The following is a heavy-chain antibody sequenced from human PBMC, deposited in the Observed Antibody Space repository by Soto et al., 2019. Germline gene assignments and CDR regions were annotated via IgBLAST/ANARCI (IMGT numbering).Heavy chain of an antibody. CDR2: INSDGSST. D-gene: IGHD5-18*01. Sequence: GGSLRLSCAASGFTFSSYWMHWVRQAPGKGLVWVSRINSDGSSTSYADSVKGRFTISRDNAKNTLYLQMNSLRAEDTAVYYCASSPGYGLGPYYYYYMDVWGKGTTVTVSS. J-gene: IGHJ6*03. CDR3: ASSPGYGLGPYYYYYMDV. CDR1: GFTFSSYW. V-gene: IGHV3-74*01.